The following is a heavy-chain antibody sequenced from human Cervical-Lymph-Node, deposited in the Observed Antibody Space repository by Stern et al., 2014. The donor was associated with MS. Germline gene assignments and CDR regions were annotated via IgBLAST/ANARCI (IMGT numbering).Heavy chain of an antibody. CDR2: INPNTGAT. J-gene: IGHJ5*02. Sequence: VQLVQSEPGVKKPGASVTVSCKTSGYIFTAYYIHWVRQAPGQGLEWMGWINPNTGATNYARKFSDKVAFTRDTSTTTAYMDLTGLTSDDTAVYFCGRSAISLYGDHLTLNPWGQGTLLTVSS. V-gene: IGHV1-2*02. CDR3: GRSAISLYGDHLTLNP. D-gene: IGHD4-17*01. CDR1: GYIFTAYY.